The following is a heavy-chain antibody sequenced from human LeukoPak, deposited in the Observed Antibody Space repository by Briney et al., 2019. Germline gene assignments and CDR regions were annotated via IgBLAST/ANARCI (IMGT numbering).Heavy chain of an antibody. CDR3: ARDLARGSYFDY. CDR2: IYSGGST. J-gene: IGHJ4*02. D-gene: IGHD1-26*01. CDR1: GFTVSSNY. Sequence: GGSLRLSCAASGFTVSSNYMSWVRQAPGKGLEWVSVIYSGGSTYYADSVKGRFTISRDNSKNTLYLQMNSLRAEDTAVYYCARDLARGSYFDYWGQGTLVTVSS. V-gene: IGHV3-66*01.